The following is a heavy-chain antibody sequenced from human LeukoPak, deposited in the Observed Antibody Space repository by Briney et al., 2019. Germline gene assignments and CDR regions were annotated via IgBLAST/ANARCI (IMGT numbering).Heavy chain of an antibody. Sequence: SETLSLTCSVSGASFSTYFWNWIRQPPGKGLEWIGKIHYSGSTNYDPSLKSRVIISIDTSKNQFSLKLTSVTAADTAVYYCARDRASTVGAKLRGRYFDYWGQGTLVTVSS. CDR1: GASFSTYF. CDR3: ARDRASTVGAKLRGRYFDY. CDR2: IHYSGST. V-gene: IGHV4-59*01. J-gene: IGHJ4*02. D-gene: IGHD1-26*01.